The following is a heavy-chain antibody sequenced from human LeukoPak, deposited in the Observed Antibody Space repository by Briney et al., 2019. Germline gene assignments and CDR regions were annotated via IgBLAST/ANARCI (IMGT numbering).Heavy chain of an antibody. CDR1: GGTFSSYA. V-gene: IGHV1-69*13. D-gene: IGHD4-23*01. CDR3: GTVAPPRGYYYYYMDV. Sequence: SVKVSCKASGGTFSSYAISWVRQAPGQGLEWMGGIIPIFGTANYAQKFQGRVTITADESTSTAYMELSSLRSEDTAVYYCGTVAPPRGYYYYYMDVWGKGTTVTVSS. CDR2: IIPIFGTA. J-gene: IGHJ6*03.